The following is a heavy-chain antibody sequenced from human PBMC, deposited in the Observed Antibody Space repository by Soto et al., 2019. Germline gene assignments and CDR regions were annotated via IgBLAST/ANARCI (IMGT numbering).Heavy chain of an antibody. Sequence: QLQLQESGPGLVKPSETLSLTCTVSGGSFSSSTYYWGWIRQPPGKGLEWIGSMYSGGNTDYNPSLTSRVTVSVDTSKNHFSLKLTSVTAADTAMYYCARQPYDSTGYYYGAWGQGTLVTVSS. J-gene: IGHJ5*02. CDR3: ARQPYDSTGYYYGA. CDR2: MYSGGNT. V-gene: IGHV4-39*01. CDR1: GGSFSSSTYY. D-gene: IGHD3-22*01.